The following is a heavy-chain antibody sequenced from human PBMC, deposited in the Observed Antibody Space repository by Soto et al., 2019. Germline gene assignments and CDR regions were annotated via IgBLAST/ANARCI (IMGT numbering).Heavy chain of an antibody. V-gene: IGHV1-18*01. CDR2: ISTYNGDT. Sequence: ASVKVSCKASGYSFTTYVVTWVRQAPGQGLEWMGWISTYNGDTRVAQQHQGRVTLTTDTSTNAAHMELRSLRSDDTAIYYCARTEGRSTRGDYWGQGTLVNVSS. D-gene: IGHD2-8*01. CDR1: GYSFTTYV. CDR3: ARTEGRSTRGDY. J-gene: IGHJ4*02.